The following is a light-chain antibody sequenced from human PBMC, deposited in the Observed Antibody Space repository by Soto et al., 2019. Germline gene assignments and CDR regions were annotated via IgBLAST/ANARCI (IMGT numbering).Light chain of an antibody. CDR1: QSVNSN. V-gene: IGKV3-20*01. CDR3: QQYGSSMIT. CDR2: GAS. Sequence: EIVLTQSPATLSLSPGERATLSYRASQSVNSNLAWYQQKPGQAPRLLIYGASSRATGIPDRFSGSGSGTDFTLTISRLEPEDFAVYYCQQYGSSMITFGQGTRLEIK. J-gene: IGKJ5*01.